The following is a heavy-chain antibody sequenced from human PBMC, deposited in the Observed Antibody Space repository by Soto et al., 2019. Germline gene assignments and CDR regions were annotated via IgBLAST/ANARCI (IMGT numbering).Heavy chain of an antibody. D-gene: IGHD1-26*01. CDR1: GFTFSNYA. Sequence: GGSLRLSCAASGFTFSNYAMSWVGQAPGKGLEWVSSISGSGGSTHYADSVKGRFTISRDNSKNTLYLQMNSLRAEDTAVYYCAKEDVGVYYYSGLWGQGTLVTVS. V-gene: IGHV3-23*01. CDR2: ISGSGGST. J-gene: IGHJ4*02. CDR3: AKEDVGVYYYSGL.